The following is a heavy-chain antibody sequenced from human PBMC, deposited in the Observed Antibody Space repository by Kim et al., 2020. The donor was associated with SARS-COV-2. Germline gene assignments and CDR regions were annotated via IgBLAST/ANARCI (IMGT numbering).Heavy chain of an antibody. CDR1: GGSISSYY. D-gene: IGHD3-10*01. J-gene: IGHJ5*02. Sequence: SETLSLTCTVSGGSISSYYWSWIRQPPGKGLEWIGYIYYSGSTNYNPSLKSRVTISVDTSKNQFSLKLSSVTAADTAVYYCARMAGYYGSGWFDPWGQGTLVTVSS. CDR2: IYYSGST. CDR3: ARMAGYYGSGWFDP. V-gene: IGHV4-59*13.